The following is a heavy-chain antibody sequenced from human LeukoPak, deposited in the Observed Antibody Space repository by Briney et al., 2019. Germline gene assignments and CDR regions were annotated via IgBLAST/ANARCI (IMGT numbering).Heavy chain of an antibody. CDR1: GFTFSSYW. CDR2: IKQDGSEK. V-gene: IGHV3-7*01. Sequence: PGGSLRLSCAASGFTFSSYWMSWVRQAPGKGLEWVANIKQDGSEKYYVDSVKGRFTISRDNAKNSLYLQMNSLRAEDTAVYYCARDSPYSSSWVDAFDIWGQGTMVTVSS. J-gene: IGHJ3*02. D-gene: IGHD6-13*01. CDR3: ARDSPYSSSWVDAFDI.